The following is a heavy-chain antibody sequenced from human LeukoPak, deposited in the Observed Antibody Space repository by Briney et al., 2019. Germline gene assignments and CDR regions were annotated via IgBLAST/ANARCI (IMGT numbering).Heavy chain of an antibody. V-gene: IGHV4-34*01. CDR3: ARGATISETGYFDF. CDR1: GGSLSRYY. CDR2: IDHRGDT. D-gene: IGHD5-24*01. J-gene: IGHJ4*03. Sequence: PSETLSLTCAVYGGSLSRYYWSWIRQSPGKGLEWIAEIDHRGDTNYNPSVKSRVTISVDTSKNQFSLKVRSLSAADTAVYYYARGATISETGYFDFWGQRTLVTVSS.